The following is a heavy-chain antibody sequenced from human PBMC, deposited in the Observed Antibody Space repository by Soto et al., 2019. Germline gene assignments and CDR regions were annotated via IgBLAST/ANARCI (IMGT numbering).Heavy chain of an antibody. CDR3: AKDRGFWFYYYYMDV. Sequence: QVQLVESGGGVVQPGRSLRLSCAASGFTFSSYGMHWVRQAPGKGLEWVAVISYDGSNKYYADSVKGRFTISRDNSKNTLYLQMNSLRAEDTAVYYCAKDRGFWFYYYYMDVWGKGTTVTVSS. J-gene: IGHJ6*03. D-gene: IGHD3-10*01. CDR2: ISYDGSNK. CDR1: GFTFSSYG. V-gene: IGHV3-30*18.